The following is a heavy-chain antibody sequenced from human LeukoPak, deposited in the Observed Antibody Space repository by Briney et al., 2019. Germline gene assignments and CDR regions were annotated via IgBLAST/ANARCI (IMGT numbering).Heavy chain of an antibody. V-gene: IGHV4-39*07. CDR3: ARGLRFHVGSGNWFDL. CDR1: GGSVRSSSYN. D-gene: IGHD3-10*01. CDR2: IYYRGTT. Sequence: SETLSLTCTVSGGSVRSSSYNWGWIRQPPGKGLEWIGTIYYRGTTYYNASLESRVTMSVDTSKSQVSLNLNSVTAADTAVYYCARGLRFHVGSGNWFDLWGQGTLVTVSS. J-gene: IGHJ5*02.